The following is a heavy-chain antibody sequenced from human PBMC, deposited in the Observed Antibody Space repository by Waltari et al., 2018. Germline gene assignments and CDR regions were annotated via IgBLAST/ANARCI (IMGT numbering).Heavy chain of an antibody. CDR2: INPSGGST. J-gene: IGHJ4*02. V-gene: IGHV1-46*01. CDR1: GYTFTRYY. Sequence: QVQLVQSGAEVKKPGASVKVSCKASGYTFTRYYMHWVRQAPGQGLEWMGRINPSGGSTSYAQKFQGRVTMTRDTSTSTVYMELSSLRSEDTAVYYCARTRVWEVPAGRAGPADYWGQGTLVTVSS. D-gene: IGHD2-2*01. CDR3: ARTRVWEVPAGRAGPADY.